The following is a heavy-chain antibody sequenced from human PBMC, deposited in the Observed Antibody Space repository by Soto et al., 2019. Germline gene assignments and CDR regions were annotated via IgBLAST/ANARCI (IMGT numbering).Heavy chain of an antibody. V-gene: IGHV1-8*01. CDR1: GYTFTSYA. Sequence: ASVKVSCKASGYTFTSYAINWVRQATGQGLEWMGWMNPNSGNTGYAQKFQGRVTMTRNTSISTAYMELSSLRSEDTAVYYCARVVLRTGYLHGGGPWGQGTLVTVSS. D-gene: IGHD3-9*01. CDR2: MNPNSGNT. J-gene: IGHJ5*02. CDR3: ARVVLRTGYLHGGGP.